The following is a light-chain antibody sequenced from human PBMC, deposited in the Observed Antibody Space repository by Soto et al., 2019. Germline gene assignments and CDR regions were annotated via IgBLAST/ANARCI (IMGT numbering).Light chain of an antibody. Sequence: DIQMTQSPSSLSASVGDRVTITCRASQAISDYLAWYQQKPGQVPNLLIFAASTLQSGVPSRFSGSGSGTYFTLPITGLQPEDVATYYCQNYNSAPWTFGQGTKVAIK. V-gene: IGKV1-27*01. J-gene: IGKJ1*01. CDR1: QAISDY. CDR2: AAS. CDR3: QNYNSAPWT.